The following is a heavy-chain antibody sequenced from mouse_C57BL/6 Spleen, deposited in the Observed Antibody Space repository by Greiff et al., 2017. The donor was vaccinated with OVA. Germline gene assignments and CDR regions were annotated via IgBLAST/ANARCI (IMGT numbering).Heavy chain of an antibody. CDR3: ARNDGYYVDYYAMDY. D-gene: IGHD2-3*01. V-gene: IGHV1-82*01. CDR1: GYAFSSSW. CDR2: IYPGDGDT. J-gene: IGHJ4*01. Sequence: VMLVESGPELVKPGASVKISCKASGYAFSSSWMNWVKQRPGKGLEWIGRIYPGDGDTNYNGKFKGKATLTADKSSSTAYMQLSSLTSEDSAVYFCARNDGYYVDYYAMDYWGQGTSVTVSS.